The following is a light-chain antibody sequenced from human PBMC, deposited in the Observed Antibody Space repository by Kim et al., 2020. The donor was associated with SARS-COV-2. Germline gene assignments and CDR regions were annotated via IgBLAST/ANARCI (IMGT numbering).Light chain of an antibody. CDR2: LAS. Sequence: DIQMTQSPSTLSASVGDRVTITCRASQSISNWLAWYQQKPGRAPSLLIYLASTLESGVPSRFSGSGSGTEFTLTITSLQPDDFATYYCQHYSRFPYTFGQGTKLEI. J-gene: IGKJ2*01. CDR1: QSISNW. CDR3: QHYSRFPYT. V-gene: IGKV1-5*03.